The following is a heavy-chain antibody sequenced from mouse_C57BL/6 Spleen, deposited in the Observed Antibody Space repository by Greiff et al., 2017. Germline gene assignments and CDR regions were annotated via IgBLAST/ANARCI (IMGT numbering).Heavy chain of an antibody. V-gene: IGHV7-3*01. CDR2: IRTKANGYTT. CDR1: GFTFTDYY. CDR3: ARGLLYYAIDY. D-gene: IGHD3-1*01. Sequence: EVKLVESGGGLVQPGGSLSLSCAASGFTFTDYYMSWVRQPPGKALEWLGFIRTKANGYTTEYSASVKGRFTISRDNSQSILYLQMNALRAEDSATYYCARGLLYYAIDYWGQGTSVTVSA. J-gene: IGHJ4*01.